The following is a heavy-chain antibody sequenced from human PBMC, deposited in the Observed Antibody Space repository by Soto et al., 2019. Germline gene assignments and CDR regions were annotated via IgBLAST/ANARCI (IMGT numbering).Heavy chain of an antibody. CDR1: GFTFSSYG. D-gene: IGHD3-10*01. CDR2: IWYDGSNK. Sequence: GSLRLSCAASGFTFSSYGMHWVRQAPGKGLEWVAVIWYDGSNKYYADSVKGRFTISRDNSKNTLYLQMNSLRAEDTAVYYCARWIGSGPPYYYYYMDVWGKGTTVTVSS. J-gene: IGHJ6*03. V-gene: IGHV3-33*01. CDR3: ARWIGSGPPYYYYYMDV.